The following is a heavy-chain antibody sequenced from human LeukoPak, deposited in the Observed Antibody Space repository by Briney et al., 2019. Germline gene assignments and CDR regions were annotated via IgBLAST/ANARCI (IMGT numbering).Heavy chain of an antibody. J-gene: IGHJ5*02. CDR1: GYSIISSHD. Sequence: PSETLSLNCATSGYSIISSHDWGSIPQSPGRSLEGIGTSHHTAGINNNPSLKSRVTISLYTSKNQVSLKLSSVTAADTAVYYCVRQRGNCAGTSCYGGGLDPWGQGILVTVSS. D-gene: IGHD2-2*01. CDR3: VRQRGNCAGTSCYGGGLDP. V-gene: IGHV4-38-2*01. CDR2: SHHTAGI.